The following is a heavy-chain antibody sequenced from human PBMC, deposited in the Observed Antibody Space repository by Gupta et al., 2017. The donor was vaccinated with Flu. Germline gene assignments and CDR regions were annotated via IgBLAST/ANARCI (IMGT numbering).Heavy chain of an antibody. CDR1: ALTSKGHA. Sequence: EVQLVESGGDLVQPGRSLRRSCAGSALTSKGHASHWVRQAPGKGLEWVSGLDPTNGRIDYADSVKGRFIVSRDNAKSSLFLEMNSLRSEDTALYYCIKDIVPGGADVWGQGTTVTVSS. V-gene: IGHV3-9*02. CDR2: LDPTNGRI. CDR3: IKDIVPGGADV. J-gene: IGHJ6*02. D-gene: IGHD2-21*01.